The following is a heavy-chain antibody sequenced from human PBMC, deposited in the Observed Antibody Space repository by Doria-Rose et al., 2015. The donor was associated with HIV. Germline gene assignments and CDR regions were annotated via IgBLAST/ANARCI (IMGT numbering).Heavy chain of an antibody. CDR3: AKAPIIGPKYYFYMDV. J-gene: IGHJ6*03. CDR2: ISWDSGAK. V-gene: IGHV3-9*01. CDR1: GLSFESYA. D-gene: IGHD3-3*01. Sequence: VQLVQSGGGLVQPGRSLRLSCVGSGLSFESYAMHWVRLAPGKGLEWVAGISWDSGAKGNADSVEGRFTISRDNDKKSVYLEMRSLRPEDTAFYYCAKAPIIGPKYYFYMDVWGKGTSVTVSS.